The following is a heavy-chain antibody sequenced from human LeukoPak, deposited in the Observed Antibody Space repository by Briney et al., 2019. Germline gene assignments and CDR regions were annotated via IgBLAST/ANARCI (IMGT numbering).Heavy chain of an antibody. D-gene: IGHD3-10*01. CDR3: ARDQRLWFGQGDAFDI. CDR2: INPNSGGT. Sequence: GASVKVSCKASGYTFTGYYMHWVRQAPGQGLEWMGWINPNSGGTNYAQKFQGRVTMTRDTSISTAYMELSRLRSDDTAVYYCARDQRLWFGQGDAFDIWGQGTMVTVSS. CDR1: GYTFTGYY. J-gene: IGHJ3*02. V-gene: IGHV1-2*02.